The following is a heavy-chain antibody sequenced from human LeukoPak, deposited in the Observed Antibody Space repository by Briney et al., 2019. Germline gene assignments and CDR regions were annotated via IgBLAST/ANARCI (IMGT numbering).Heavy chain of an antibody. V-gene: IGHV3-30*04. J-gene: IGHJ4*02. CDR2: ISNDSKNK. CDR1: GFTFSSYA. CDR3: AVEGVVPAAMDAIDY. Sequence: GGSLRLSCAASGFTFSSYAIHRVRQTPGKGLEWVAVISNDSKNKYYADSVKGRFTISRDHYKNTLYLQMNSLRAEDTAVYYCAVEGVVPAAMDAIDYWGQGTLVTVSS. D-gene: IGHD2-2*01.